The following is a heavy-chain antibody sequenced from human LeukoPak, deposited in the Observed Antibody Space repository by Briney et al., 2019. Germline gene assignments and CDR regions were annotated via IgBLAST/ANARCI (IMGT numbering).Heavy chain of an antibody. CDR3: ARDQYSSSLPEVYYYYYYMDV. J-gene: IGHJ6*03. V-gene: IGHV3-21*01. CDR1: GFILSTYS. CDR2: ISSSSTYI. D-gene: IGHD6-13*01. Sequence: GGSLRLSCAASGFILSTYSMNRVRQAPGKGLEWVSSISSSSTYIYYADSMKGRFTISRDNAKNSLYLQMNSLRAEDTAVYYCARDQYSSSLPEVYYYYYYMDVWGKGTTVTISS.